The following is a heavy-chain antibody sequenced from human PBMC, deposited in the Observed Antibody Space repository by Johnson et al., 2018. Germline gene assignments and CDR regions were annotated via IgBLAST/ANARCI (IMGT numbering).Heavy chain of an antibody. D-gene: IGHD2-2*02. V-gene: IGHV3-30*18. J-gene: IGHJ6*02. CDR3: AKEDCRSTSCYTPREPRTYYYYYGMDV. CDR2: ISYDGRNK. CDR1: GFTFSSYG. Sequence: QVQLVESGGGVVQPGRSLRLSCAASGFTFSSYGMHWVRQAPGKGLEWVAVISYDGRNKYYADSVTGRFTLSRDNSKNTLYLQMNSLRAEDTAVYYCAKEDCRSTSCYTPREPRTYYYYYGMDVWGQGTTVTVSS.